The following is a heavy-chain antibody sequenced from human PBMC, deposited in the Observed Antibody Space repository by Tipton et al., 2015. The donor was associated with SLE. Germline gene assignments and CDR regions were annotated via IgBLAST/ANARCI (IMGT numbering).Heavy chain of an antibody. CDR1: GFTFSSYG. CDR3: AKDRRGSWYGFEY. J-gene: IGHJ4*02. V-gene: IGHV3-30*02. CDR2: IQSDGSNK. D-gene: IGHD2-15*01. Sequence: GSLRLSCEASGFTFSSYGMHWVRQAPGKGLEWVAFIQSDGSNKYYTDSVKGRFTISRDISKNALVLQMNSLRPEDTAMYYCAKDRRGSWYGFEYCGQGTLVTVSS.